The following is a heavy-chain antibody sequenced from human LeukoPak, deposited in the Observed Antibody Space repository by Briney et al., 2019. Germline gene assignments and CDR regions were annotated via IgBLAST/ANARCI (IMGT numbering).Heavy chain of an antibody. V-gene: IGHV4-59*12. CDR1: GGSISSYY. CDR2: IYYSGST. J-gene: IGHJ5*02. D-gene: IGHD2-15*01. Sequence: SETLSLTCTVCGGSISSYYWSWIRQPPGKGLEWIGYIYYSGSTNYNPSLKSRVTISVDTSKNQFSLKLSSVTAADTAVYYCARVVVAATGPRNWFDPWGQGTLVTVSS. CDR3: ARVVVAATGPRNWFDP.